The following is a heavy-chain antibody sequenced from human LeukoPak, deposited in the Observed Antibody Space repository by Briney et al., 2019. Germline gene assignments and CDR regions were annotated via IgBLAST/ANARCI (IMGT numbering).Heavy chain of an antibody. CDR3: ATHTVTTKPPLY. Sequence: GSLRLSCAASGFPFSSYAMSWVRQAPGKGLEWVSAISGSGGSTYYADSVRGRFTISGDNSKNTLSLQMNSLRAEDTAVYYCATHTVTTKPPLYWGQGTLVTVSS. V-gene: IGHV3-23*01. J-gene: IGHJ4*02. D-gene: IGHD4-17*01. CDR2: ISGSGGST. CDR1: GFPFSSYA.